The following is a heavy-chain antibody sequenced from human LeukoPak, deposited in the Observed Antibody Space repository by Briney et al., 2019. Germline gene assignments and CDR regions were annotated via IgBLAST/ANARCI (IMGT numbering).Heavy chain of an antibody. Sequence: RESGPTLVNPTQTPTLTCTFSGFSLTTRGMCVSWIRQPPGKALEWLTRIDWDGDKFYSASLKTRLSISKDTSRNQVVLTMANVDPADTATYFCARSLMRRVMNTRSFDYWGQGILVTVSS. CDR1: GFSLTTRGMC. CDR2: IDWDGDK. CDR3: ARSLMRRVMNTRSFDY. J-gene: IGHJ4*02. D-gene: IGHD3-10*01. V-gene: IGHV2-70*17.